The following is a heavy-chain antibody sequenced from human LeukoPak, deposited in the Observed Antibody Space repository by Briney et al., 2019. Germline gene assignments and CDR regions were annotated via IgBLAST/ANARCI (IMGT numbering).Heavy chain of an antibody. J-gene: IGHJ1*01. CDR2: IRSGGNT. Sequence: PGGSLRLSCAASGFTFSSYWMHWVRQSPGKGLEWVSSIRSGGNTYYADSVKGRFTISRDNSKNTLFLQLNSLRAEDTAVYFCSKDFTVTTVGYFHYWGQGTLVTVSS. D-gene: IGHD4-17*01. CDR1: GFTFSSYW. V-gene: IGHV3-23*01. CDR3: SKDFTVTTVGYFHY.